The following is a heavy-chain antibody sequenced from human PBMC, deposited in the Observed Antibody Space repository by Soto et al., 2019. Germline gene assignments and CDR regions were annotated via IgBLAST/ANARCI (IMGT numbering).Heavy chain of an antibody. CDR1: GGTFSSYA. D-gene: IGHD3-10*01. CDR2: IIRIFGTP. V-gene: IGHV1-69*13. Sequence: SVKVSCKASGGTFSSYAINWVRQAPGQGLERMGGIIRIFGTPDYAQRFQGRVTITADESTSTAYMELSSLRSEDTAVYYCARQGSNESYYSGMDACGQGTTVTVSS. J-gene: IGHJ6*02. CDR3: ARQGSNESYYSGMDA.